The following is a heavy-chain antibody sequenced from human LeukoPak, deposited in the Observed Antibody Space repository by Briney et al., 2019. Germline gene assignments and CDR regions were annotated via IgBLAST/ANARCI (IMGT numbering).Heavy chain of an antibody. CDR1: GFTFSNHW. CDR3: ARGPGSSGGAYVGDY. J-gene: IGHJ4*01. V-gene: IGHV3-74*01. Sequence: GGSLRLSCAASGFTFSNHWMHWVRQVPGKGPVWVSRSDGGGSSTSYADSVRGRFSISRDNAKSTLYLQMNSLRAEDTAVYYCARGPGSSGGAYVGDYWGHGTLVTVPQ. D-gene: IGHD3-22*01. CDR2: SDGGGSST.